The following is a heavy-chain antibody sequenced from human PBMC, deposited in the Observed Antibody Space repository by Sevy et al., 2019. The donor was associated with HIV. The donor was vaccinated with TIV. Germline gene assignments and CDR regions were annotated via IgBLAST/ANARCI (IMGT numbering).Heavy chain of an antibody. J-gene: IGHJ6*02. CDR2: IRYDGSNK. CDR1: GFTFSSYG. D-gene: IGHD6-13*01. Sequence: GSLRLSCAASGFTFSSYGMHWVRQAPGKGLEWVAFIRYDGSNKYYADSVKGRFTISRDNSKNTLYLQMNSLRAEDTAVYYCAKDQKGSSSFPYYYYGMDVWGQGTTVTVSS. V-gene: IGHV3-30*02. CDR3: AKDQKGSSSFPYYYYGMDV.